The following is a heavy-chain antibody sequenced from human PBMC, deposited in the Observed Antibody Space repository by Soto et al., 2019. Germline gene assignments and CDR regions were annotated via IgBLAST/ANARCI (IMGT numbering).Heavy chain of an antibody. J-gene: IGHJ6*02. CDR3: ARDKDRQQLGGNYYYIMDV. V-gene: IGHV1-69*05. CDR1: GGTFRTNA. D-gene: IGHD3-3*02. Sequence: QVQLVQSGAEVKKPGSSVKISCKASGGTFRTNAFSWVRQAPGQGLEWMGGIILIFPTPDYAQKFQGRATITTDESTTTTYMELSSLRSEDTATYYCARDKDRQQLGGNYYYIMDVWGQGTTVTVSS. CDR2: IILIFPTP.